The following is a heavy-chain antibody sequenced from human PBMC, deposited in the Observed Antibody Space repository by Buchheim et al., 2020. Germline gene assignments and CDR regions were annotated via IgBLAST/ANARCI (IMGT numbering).Heavy chain of an antibody. D-gene: IGHD6-19*01. J-gene: IGHJ4*02. V-gene: IGHV3-23*01. CDR1: GFTFSSYA. CDR3: AKGSHGGGPGGYSSGWFDY. Sequence: EVQLLESGGGLVQPGGSLRLSCAASGFTFSSYAMNWVRQAPGKGLEWVSTISGSGAGTYYADSVKGRFTISRDKSKNTLYLQMNSLRAEDTAVYHCAKGSHGGGPGGYSSGWFDYWGQGTL. CDR2: ISGSGAGT.